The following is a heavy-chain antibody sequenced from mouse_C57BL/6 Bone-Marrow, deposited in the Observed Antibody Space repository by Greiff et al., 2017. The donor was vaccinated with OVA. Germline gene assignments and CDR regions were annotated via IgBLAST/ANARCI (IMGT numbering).Heavy chain of an antibody. D-gene: IGHD1-1*01. V-gene: IGHV5-16*01. CDR1: GFTFSDYY. J-gene: IGHJ1*03. CDR3: ARDDYGSSYWYFDV. Sequence: EVMLVESEGGLVQPGSSMKLSCTASGFTFSDYYMAWVRQVPEKGLEWVANINYDGSSTYYLDSLKSRFIISRDNAKNILYLQMSSLKSEDTATYYCARDDYGSSYWYFDVGGTGTTVTVSS. CDR2: INYDGSST.